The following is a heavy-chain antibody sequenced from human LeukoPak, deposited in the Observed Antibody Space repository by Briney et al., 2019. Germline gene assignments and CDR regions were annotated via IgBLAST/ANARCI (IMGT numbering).Heavy chain of an antibody. D-gene: IGHD2-2*01. CDR1: GSTFSTYA. CDR3: AKGSYCSGTSCYSGAFDI. V-gene: IGHV3-23*01. J-gene: IGHJ3*02. CDR2: ISGSGGST. Sequence: GGSLRLSCATSGSTFSTYAMSWVRQAPGKGLEWVSAISGSGGSTYYADSVKGRFTISRDNSKNTLFLQMNSLRAEDTAMYFCAKGSYCSGTSCYSGAFDIWGQGTMVTVSS.